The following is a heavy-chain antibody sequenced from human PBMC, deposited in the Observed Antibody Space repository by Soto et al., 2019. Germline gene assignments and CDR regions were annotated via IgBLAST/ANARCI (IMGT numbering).Heavy chain of an antibody. CDR2: IYYMGST. CDR3: ARDRLIGVVIGYYYYYGMDV. V-gene: IGHV4-30-4*01. Sequence: QVQLQESGPGLVKPPQTLSLTCTVSGGSISSGDYYWSWIRQPPGKGLEWIGYIYYMGSTYYNPSITSRVNISVDTSKNQFSLKLSSVTAADTAVYYCARDRLIGVVIGYYYYYGMDVWGQGTTVTVSS. J-gene: IGHJ6*02. D-gene: IGHD3-3*01. CDR1: GGSISSGDYY.